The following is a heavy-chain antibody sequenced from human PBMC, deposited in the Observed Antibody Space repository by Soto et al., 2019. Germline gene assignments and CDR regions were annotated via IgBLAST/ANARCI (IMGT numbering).Heavy chain of an antibody. CDR3: ATQAWDL. Sequence: EVQLLESGGGLVQPGGSLRLSCEASGITFSRYDMSWVRQAPGKGLEWVSAINGGRSFYGDSLEGRFTVSRDNSKNTLYLQRNSLRVEDTAIYYCATQAWDLWGQGTLVTVSS. CDR1: GITFSRYD. CDR2: INGGRS. J-gene: IGHJ5*02. V-gene: IGHV3-23*01.